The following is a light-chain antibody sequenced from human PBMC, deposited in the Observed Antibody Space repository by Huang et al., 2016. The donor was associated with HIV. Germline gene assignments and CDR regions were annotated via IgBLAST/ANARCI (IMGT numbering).Light chain of an antibody. CDR2: GAS. Sequence: DIQMTQSPSSLSASVGDRVTITCRASQSISAYLNWYQQKPGKAPKLLIYGASTLQSGAPSRFSGSGSGTDFTLTINSLQPEDFATYYCQKSYTTPLTFGGGTKVEI. CDR3: QKSYTTPLT. J-gene: IGKJ4*01. V-gene: IGKV1-39*01. CDR1: QSISAY.